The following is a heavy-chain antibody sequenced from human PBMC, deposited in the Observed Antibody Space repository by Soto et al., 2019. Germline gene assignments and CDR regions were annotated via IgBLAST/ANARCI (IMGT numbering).Heavy chain of an antibody. CDR1: GGSISSGGYY. CDR2: IYYIGST. J-gene: IGHJ5*02. Sequence: QVQLQESGPGLVKPSQTLSLTCTVSGGSISSGGYYWNWTRQHPGKGLEWIGYIYYIGSTYYYPSLKGRVTISLDTSKNQFSLKLISVTAADTAVYYCARSVFPLGQGTLVTVSS. CDR3: ARSVFP. V-gene: IGHV4-31*03.